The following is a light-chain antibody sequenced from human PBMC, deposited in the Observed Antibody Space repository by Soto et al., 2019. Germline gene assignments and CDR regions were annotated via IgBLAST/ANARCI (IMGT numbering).Light chain of an antibody. Sequence: DIHMTQSPSTLPASVGDRVTITCRASQSISNWLAWYQQKPGKAPNLLIYDASSLQSGVPSRFSGSGSGTDFTLTISSLQPEDFATYYCQQANSFPTFGQGTRLEIK. CDR3: QQANSFPT. J-gene: IGKJ5*01. V-gene: IGKV1-12*01. CDR2: DAS. CDR1: QSISNW.